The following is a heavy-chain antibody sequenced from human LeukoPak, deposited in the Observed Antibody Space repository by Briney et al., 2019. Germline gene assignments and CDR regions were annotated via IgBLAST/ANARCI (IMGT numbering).Heavy chain of an antibody. V-gene: IGHV3-74*03. CDR1: GFTFSNYW. CDR2: IKSDGTST. D-gene: IGHD1-26*01. CDR3: TRPDWATGSYDEF. Sequence: GGSLRLSCTASGFTFSNYWMPWVRQAPGKGLMWVSRIKSDGTSTTYADSVKGRFTISRGNAKNTLFLQMTGLRVEDTAMYYCTRPDWATGSYDEFWGQGTRVTVSS. J-gene: IGHJ4*02.